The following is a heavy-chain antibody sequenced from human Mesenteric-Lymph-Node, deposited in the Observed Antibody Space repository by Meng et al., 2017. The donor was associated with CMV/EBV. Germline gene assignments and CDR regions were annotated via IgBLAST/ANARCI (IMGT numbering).Heavy chain of an antibody. D-gene: IGHD3-3*01. V-gene: IGHV3-21*01. CDR1: GFTFSSYA. CDR2: ISSSSSYI. CDR3: ARRGAYDFWSGLGVRDYYYYGMDV. Sequence: GGSLRLSCAASGFTFSSYAMSWVRQAPGKGLEWVSSISSSSSYIYYADSVKGRFTISRDNANNSLYLQMNSLRAEDTAVYYCARRGAYDFWSGLGVRDYYYYGMDVWGQGTTVTVSS. J-gene: IGHJ6*02.